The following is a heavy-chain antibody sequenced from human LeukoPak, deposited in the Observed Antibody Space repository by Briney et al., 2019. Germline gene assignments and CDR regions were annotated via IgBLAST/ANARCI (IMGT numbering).Heavy chain of an antibody. CDR2: IYSGGST. V-gene: IGHV3-53*01. CDR1: GFTASSNY. Sequence: PGGSLRLSCAAPGFTASSNYMSWVRQAPGKGLEWVSVIYSGGSTYYADSVKGRFTISRDNSKNTLYLQMNSLRAEDTAVYYCARLRGYYDSSGYYYVPIGNNWFDPWGQGTLVTVSS. J-gene: IGHJ5*02. CDR3: ARLRGYYDSSGYYYVPIGNNWFDP. D-gene: IGHD3-22*01.